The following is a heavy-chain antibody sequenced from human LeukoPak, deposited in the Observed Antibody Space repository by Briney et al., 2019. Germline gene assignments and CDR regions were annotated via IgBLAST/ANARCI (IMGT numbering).Heavy chain of an antibody. CDR1: GFTFSSYA. CDR2: ISGSGGST. V-gene: IGHV3-23*01. Sequence: PGGSLRLSCAASGFTFSSYAMSWVRQAPGKGLEWVSAISGSGGSTYYADSVKGRFTISRDNSKNTLYLQMNSLRAEDTAVYYCAKDPFWDIAAASTGRYFDLWGRGTLVTVSS. J-gene: IGHJ2*01. D-gene: IGHD6-13*01. CDR3: AKDPFWDIAAASTGRYFDL.